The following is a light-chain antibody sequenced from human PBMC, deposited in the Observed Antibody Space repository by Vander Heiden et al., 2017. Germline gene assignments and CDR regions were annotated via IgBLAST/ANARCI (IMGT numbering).Light chain of an antibody. J-gene: IGKJ2*02. CDR2: AAS. Sequence: DLQMIQSPSSLSASVGDRVTITCLASQSISSYLNWYQQKPGKAPKLLIYAASSLQSGVPSRFSGSGSGTDFTLTISSLQPEDFATYYCQQSYSTPWTFGQGTKLEIK. V-gene: IGKV1-39*01. CDR3: QQSYSTPWT. CDR1: QSISSY.